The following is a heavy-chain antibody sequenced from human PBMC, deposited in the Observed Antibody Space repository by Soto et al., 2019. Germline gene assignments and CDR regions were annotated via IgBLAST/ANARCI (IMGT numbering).Heavy chain of an antibody. V-gene: IGHV3-30*03. Sequence: GGSLRLSCAASGFTFSSYGMHWVRQAPGKGLEWVAVISYDGSNKYYADSVKGRFTISRDNSKNTLYLQMNSLRAEDTAVYYCVAELTHWGQGTLVTVSS. J-gene: IGHJ4*02. D-gene: IGHD6-19*01. CDR1: GFTFSSYG. CDR2: ISYDGSNK. CDR3: VAELTH.